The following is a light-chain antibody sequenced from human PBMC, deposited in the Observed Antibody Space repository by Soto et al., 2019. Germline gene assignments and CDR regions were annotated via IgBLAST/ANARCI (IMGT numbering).Light chain of an antibody. CDR1: SSDVGNYYV. CDR2: KGN. CDR3: SANASRSTMV. V-gene: IGLV2-23*01. Sequence: QSALTQPPSVSGSPGQSITISCTGTSSDVGNYYVFSWYQQHPDKAPKLMIYKGNQRPSGVANRFSGSNSGKTASLTICGLQAEDAADYYGSANASRSTMVFGGGTKLTVL. J-gene: IGLJ2*01.